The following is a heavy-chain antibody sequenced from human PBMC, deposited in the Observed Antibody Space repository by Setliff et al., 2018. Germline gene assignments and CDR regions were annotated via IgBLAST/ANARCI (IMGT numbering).Heavy chain of an antibody. CDR2: IKQDGSEK. CDR3: ARFAGSSWVDY. D-gene: IGHD6-13*01. V-gene: IGHV3-7*01. J-gene: IGHJ6*04. Sequence: GGSLRLSCAASGFTVSSDYMSWFRQAPGKGLEWVANIKQDGSEKYYVDSVKGRFTISRDNAKNSLYLQMNSLRAEDTAVYYCARFAGSSWVDYWGKGTTVTVSS. CDR1: GFTVSSDY.